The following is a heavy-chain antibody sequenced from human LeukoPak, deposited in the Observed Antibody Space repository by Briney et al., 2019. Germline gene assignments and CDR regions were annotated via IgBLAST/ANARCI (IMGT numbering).Heavy chain of an antibody. CDR1: GFTFSSSA. CDR2: ISNNGGYT. CDR3: AKQLGYCSDGSCYFPY. V-gene: IGHV3-23*01. Sequence: GGSLRLSCAASGFTFSSSAMSRVRQAPGKGLGWVSAISNNGGYTYYADSVQGRFTISRDNSKSTLCLQMNSLRAEDTAVYYCAKQLGYCSDGSCYFPYWGQGTLVTVSS. D-gene: IGHD2-15*01. J-gene: IGHJ4*02.